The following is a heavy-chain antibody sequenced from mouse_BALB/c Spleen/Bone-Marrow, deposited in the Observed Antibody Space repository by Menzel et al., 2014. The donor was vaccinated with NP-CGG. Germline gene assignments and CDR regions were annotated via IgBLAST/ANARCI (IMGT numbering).Heavy chain of an antibody. CDR3: TRSLINYGSRYFYY. D-gene: IGHD1-1*01. V-gene: IGHV1-54*01. CDR1: GYGFTNYL. CDR2: INPGSGGT. J-gene: IGHJ2*01. Sequence: VKVVESGAELVRPGTSVKVSCKASGYGFTNYLTEWVKQRPGQGLEWIGVINPGSGGTNYNEKFKGKASLTADKSSSTAYMQLRSLTSDDSAVYFCTRSLINYGSRYFYYWGQGTTLTVSS.